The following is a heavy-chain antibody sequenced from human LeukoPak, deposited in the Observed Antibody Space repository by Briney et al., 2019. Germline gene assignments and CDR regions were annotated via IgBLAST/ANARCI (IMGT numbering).Heavy chain of an antibody. CDR3: ARAYYDILTGPKGAFDI. CDR2: IYPGDSDT. V-gene: IGHV5-51*01. Sequence: GESLKISCKGSGYSFTSYWIGWARQMPGKGLEWMGMIYPGDSDTRYSPSFRGQVTISADKSISTAYLQWSSLKASDTAMYYCARAYYDILTGPKGAFDIWGQGTMVTVSS. CDR1: GYSFTSYW. J-gene: IGHJ3*02. D-gene: IGHD3-9*01.